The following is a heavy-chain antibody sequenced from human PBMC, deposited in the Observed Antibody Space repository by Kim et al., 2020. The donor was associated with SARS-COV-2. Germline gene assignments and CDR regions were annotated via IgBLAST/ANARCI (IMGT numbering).Heavy chain of an antibody. Sequence: TNYNPSLKSRVTISVDTSKNQFSLKLSSVTAADTAVYYCARGAGAAAEYWGQGTLVTVSS. D-gene: IGHD6-13*01. CDR3: ARGAGAAAEY. V-gene: IGHV4-34*01. CDR2: T. J-gene: IGHJ4*02.